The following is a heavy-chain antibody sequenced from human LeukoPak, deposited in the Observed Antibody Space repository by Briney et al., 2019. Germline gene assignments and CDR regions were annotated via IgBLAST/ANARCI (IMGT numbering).Heavy chain of an antibody. Sequence: GGSLRLSCAASGLTFSSCAMTWVRQAPGKGLEWVSSISGSGGSTYYADSVKGRFTISRDNSKNTLYLQMNSLRVEDTAIYYCAKGGLGCSSTNCLDYWGQGTLVTVSS. V-gene: IGHV3-23*01. CDR3: AKGGLGCSSTNCLDY. J-gene: IGHJ4*02. CDR1: GLTFSSCA. D-gene: IGHD2-2*01. CDR2: ISGSGGST.